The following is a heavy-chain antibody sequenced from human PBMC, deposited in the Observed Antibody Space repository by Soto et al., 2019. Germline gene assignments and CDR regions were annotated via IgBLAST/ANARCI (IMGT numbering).Heavy chain of an antibody. Sequence: EVQLLESGGGLVQSGGSLRLSCAASGFTFSSYAMSWARQAPGKGLEWVSSIHGSSGGTYYADSVRGRFTISRDNSKNTLYLEMNNLRAEDTAVYYCAKNYFFDSWGQGTLVTVSS. J-gene: IGHJ4*02. CDR1: GFTFSSYA. V-gene: IGHV3-23*01. CDR3: AKNYFFDS. CDR2: IHGSSGGT.